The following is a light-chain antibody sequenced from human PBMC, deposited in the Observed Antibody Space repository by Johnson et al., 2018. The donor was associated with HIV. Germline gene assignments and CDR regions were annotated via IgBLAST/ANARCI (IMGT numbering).Light chain of an antibody. CDR3: GTWDSSLSAGCYV. Sequence: QSVLTQPPSVSAAPGQKVTISCSGSSSNIGNNYVSWYQQLPGTAPKLLIYESNKRPSGIPNRFSGSKSGTSATLGITGLQNGDEADYYCGTWDSSLSAGCYVFGTGTKVTVL. J-gene: IGLJ1*01. CDR2: ESN. CDR1: SSNIGNNY. V-gene: IGLV1-51*02.